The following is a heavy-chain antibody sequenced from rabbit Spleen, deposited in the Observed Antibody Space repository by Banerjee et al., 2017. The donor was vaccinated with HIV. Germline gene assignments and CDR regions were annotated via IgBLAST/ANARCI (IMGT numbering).Heavy chain of an antibody. D-gene: IGHD6-1*01. CDR1: GFSFSDRDV. Sequence: QEELEESGGGLVKPEGSLTLTCKASGFSFSDRDVMCWVRQAPGKGLEWIACINTATGKPVYATWAKGRFTISTTSSTTVTLQMTSLTAADTATYFCARANSFDDLNLWGPGTLVTVS. CDR3: ARANSFDDLNL. J-gene: IGHJ4*01. CDR2: INTATGKP. V-gene: IGHV1S45*01.